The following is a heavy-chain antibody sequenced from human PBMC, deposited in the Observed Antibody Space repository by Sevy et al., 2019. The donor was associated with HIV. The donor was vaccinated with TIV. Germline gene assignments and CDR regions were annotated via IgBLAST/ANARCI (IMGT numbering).Heavy chain of an antibody. CDR1: GGTFTTSG. CDR3: ARGGGNGWYYFDY. CDR2: IIPLLGTT. Sequence: ASVKVSCKASGGTFTTSGISWVRLVPGQGLEWMGGIIPLLGTTNYAQKFQSRVTITADKSTNTAYMELSSLRSEDTALYYCARGGGNGWYYFDYWGQETLVTVSS. D-gene: IGHD6-19*01. V-gene: IGHV1-69*06. J-gene: IGHJ4*02.